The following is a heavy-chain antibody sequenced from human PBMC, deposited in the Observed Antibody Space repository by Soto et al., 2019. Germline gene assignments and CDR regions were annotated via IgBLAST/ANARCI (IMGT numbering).Heavy chain of an antibody. CDR1: GGSIRSTSYY. CDR3: ARPKYGESHVSWFDP. V-gene: IGHV4-39*01. D-gene: IGHD2-21*01. CDR2: IYNSGST. J-gene: IGHJ5*02. Sequence: PSETLSLTCTVSGGSIRSTSYYWGWIRQPPGKGLEWIGTIYNSGSTYYNPSLKSRVTISVDTSKNQLSLKLSSVTATDTAVYYCARPKYGESHVSWFDPWGQGALVTVSS.